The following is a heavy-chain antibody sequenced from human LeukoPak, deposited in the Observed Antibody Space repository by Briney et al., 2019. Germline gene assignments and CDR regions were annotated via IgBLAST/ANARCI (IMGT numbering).Heavy chain of an antibody. CDR2: INSDGSST. V-gene: IGHV3-74*01. Sequence: GGSLRLSCAASGFTFSSYGMSWVRQAPGKGLVWVSRINSDGSSTSYADSVKGRFTISRDNAKNTLYLQMNSLRAEDTAVYYCARRSAAKDAFDIWGQGTMVTVSS. CDR3: ARRSAAKDAFDI. CDR1: GFTFSSYG. J-gene: IGHJ3*02. D-gene: IGHD6-25*01.